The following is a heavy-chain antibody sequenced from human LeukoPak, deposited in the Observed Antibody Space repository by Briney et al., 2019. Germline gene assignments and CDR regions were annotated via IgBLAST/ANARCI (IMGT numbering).Heavy chain of an antibody. CDR3: ARALMVREGPLNY. CDR2: ISGSGDTT. CDR1: VFTFSSYG. Sequence: GGSLTVSCAASVFTFSSYGMSWLRQAPGKGLEWVSVISGSGDTTYYADSVNGRVTISRHNSKNTLYLQMNSLRAEDTAVYYCARALMVREGPLNYWGQGTLVTVSS. J-gene: IGHJ4*02. V-gene: IGHV3-23*01. D-gene: IGHD3-10*01.